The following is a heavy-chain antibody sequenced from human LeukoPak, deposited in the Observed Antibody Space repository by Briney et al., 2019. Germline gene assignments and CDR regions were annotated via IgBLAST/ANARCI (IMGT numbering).Heavy chain of an antibody. CDR3: AKVSGNPSGSFDY. CDR1: GITFSGYW. Sequence: GGSLRLSCAASGITFSGYWMHWVRQAPGKGLVWVSRINSDGSRTSYADSVKGRFSISRDNAKNTLYLHMNSLTAEDTAVYYCAKVSGNPSGSFDYWGQGTLVTVSS. D-gene: IGHD3-10*01. J-gene: IGHJ4*02. CDR2: INSDGSRT. V-gene: IGHV3-74*01.